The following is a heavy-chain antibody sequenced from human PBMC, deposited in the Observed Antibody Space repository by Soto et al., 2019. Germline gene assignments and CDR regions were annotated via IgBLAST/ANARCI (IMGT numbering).Heavy chain of an antibody. Sequence: GGSLRLSCAASGFTFSAYWMHWVRQAPGKGLVWVSRVNGDGSSTTYADSVKGRFTISRDNAKNTLFLQMNSLRDEDTAVYYCARDGFRGAVLDYWGQGTQVTVSS. V-gene: IGHV3-74*01. CDR1: GFTFSAYW. CDR2: VNGDGSST. D-gene: IGHD3-10*01. CDR3: ARDGFRGAVLDY. J-gene: IGHJ4*02.